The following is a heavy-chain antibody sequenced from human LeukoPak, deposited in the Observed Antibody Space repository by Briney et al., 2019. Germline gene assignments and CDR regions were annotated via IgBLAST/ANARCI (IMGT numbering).Heavy chain of an antibody. D-gene: IGHD3-10*01. CDR2: ISYDGSNK. J-gene: IGHJ6*02. Sequence: GGSLRLSCAASGFTFSSYGMHWVRQAPGKGLEWVAVISYDGSNKYYADSVKGRFTISRDNSKITLYLQMNSLRAEDTAAYYCAKPFLSMVRGALGYMDVWGQGTTVTVSS. V-gene: IGHV3-30*18. CDR1: GFTFSSYG. CDR3: AKPFLSMVRGALGYMDV.